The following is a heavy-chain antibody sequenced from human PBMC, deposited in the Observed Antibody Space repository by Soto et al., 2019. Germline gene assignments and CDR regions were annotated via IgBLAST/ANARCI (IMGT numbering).Heavy chain of an antibody. J-gene: IGHJ5*02. Sequence: EVPLLESGGGLVQPGGSLRLSCAASGFTFSSYAMCWVRQAPGKGLEWVSAVSGSGGSTYYADSGRGRFTLSRDNAKNTLYLQMDSLRAEDTAVYYCANAHGVVAATPNWFDPWGQGTLVTVSP. CDR2: VSGSGGST. CDR3: ANAHGVVAATPNWFDP. V-gene: IGHV3-23*01. CDR1: GFTFSSYA. D-gene: IGHD2-15*01.